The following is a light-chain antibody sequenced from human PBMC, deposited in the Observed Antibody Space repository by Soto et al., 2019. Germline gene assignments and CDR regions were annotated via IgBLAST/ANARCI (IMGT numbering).Light chain of an antibody. J-gene: IGKJ2*01. Sequence: EIVLTQSPGTLSLSPGERATLSCRASQRVSSDYLAWYQQKPGQAPRLLVYGAANRATAIPDRFSGSGSGTDFTLTISRLEPEDFAVYSCQQYGSSPYTFGQGTKVEI. V-gene: IGKV3-20*01. CDR1: QRVSSDY. CDR2: GAA. CDR3: QQYGSSPYT.